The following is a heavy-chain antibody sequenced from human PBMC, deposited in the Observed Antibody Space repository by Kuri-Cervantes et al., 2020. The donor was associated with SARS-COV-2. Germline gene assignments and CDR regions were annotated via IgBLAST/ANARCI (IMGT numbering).Heavy chain of an antibody. CDR2: ISSSSSYI. CDR1: GFTFSSYA. CDR3: ARGTKAARQILSWDY. Sequence: GESLKISCAASGFTFSSYAMHWVRQAPGKGLEWVSSISSSSSYIYYADSVKGQFTISRDNAKNSLYLQMNSLRAEDTAVYYCARGTKAARQILSWDYWGQGTLVTVSS. D-gene: IGHD6-6*01. V-gene: IGHV3-21*01. J-gene: IGHJ4*02.